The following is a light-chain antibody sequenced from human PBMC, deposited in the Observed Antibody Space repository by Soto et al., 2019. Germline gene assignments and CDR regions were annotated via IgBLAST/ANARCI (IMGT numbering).Light chain of an antibody. J-gene: IGKJ1*01. V-gene: IGKV3-20*01. CDR2: GAS. Sequence: EIVLTQSPGTLSLSPGERATLSCRASQSVSSNYLAWYQQKPGQAPRLLMYGASSRATGIPDRISGSGSGTDFTLTISRLEPEDFAVYYCQQYGGSPVTFGQGTKVDIK. CDR3: QQYGGSPVT. CDR1: QSVSSNY.